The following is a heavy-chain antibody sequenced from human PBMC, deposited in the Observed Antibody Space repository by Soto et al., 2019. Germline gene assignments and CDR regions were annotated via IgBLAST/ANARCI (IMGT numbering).Heavy chain of an antibody. D-gene: IGHD3-10*01. J-gene: IGHJ4*02. Sequence: QVQLQESGPGLVKPSETLSLTCTVSGGLISGYYWGWIRQPPGKGLEWIGFVFSSGTTNYHPSLQSRVTISVDMSKNQFSLKVKSVTAADTAVYYCARMRGDRGPLDQWGQGALVTVSS. CDR2: VFSSGTT. V-gene: IGHV4-59*01. CDR3: ARMRGDRGPLDQ. CDR1: GGLISGYY.